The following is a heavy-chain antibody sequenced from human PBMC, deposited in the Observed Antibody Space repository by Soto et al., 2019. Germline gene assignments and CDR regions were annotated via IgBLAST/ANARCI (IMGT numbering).Heavy chain of an antibody. CDR3: ARGDYDILTGYPHYYYYGMDV. Sequence: QVQLVESGGGVVQPGRSLRLSCAASGFTFSSYAMHWVRQAPGKGLEWVAVISYDGSNKYYADSVKGRFTISRDNSKNXLXLXXNSLRAEDTAVYYCARGDYDILTGYPHYYYYGMDVWGQGTTVTVSS. J-gene: IGHJ6*02. CDR1: GFTFSSYA. CDR2: ISYDGSNK. D-gene: IGHD3-9*01. V-gene: IGHV3-30-3*01.